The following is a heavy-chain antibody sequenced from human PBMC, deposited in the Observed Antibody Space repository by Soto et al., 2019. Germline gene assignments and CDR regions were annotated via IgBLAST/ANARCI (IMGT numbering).Heavy chain of an antibody. J-gene: IGHJ4*02. Sequence: SETLSLTCSVSGASSSSDNCYWSWIRQQPGKGLEWIGYIYYSGSSDYNPSLKSRVTISLNTSKNQFSLKLSSVTAADTAVYYCAREDCSSNSCYFDYWGQGTLVTVSS. CDR3: AREDCSSNSCYFDY. V-gene: IGHV4-31*03. CDR2: IYYSGSS. D-gene: IGHD2-2*01. CDR1: GASSSSDNCY.